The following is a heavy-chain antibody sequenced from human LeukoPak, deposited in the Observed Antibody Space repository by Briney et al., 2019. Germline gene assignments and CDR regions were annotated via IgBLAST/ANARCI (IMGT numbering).Heavy chain of an antibody. Sequence: SETLSLTCTVSGGSISSYYWSWTRQPPGKGLEWIGYIYYSGSTNYNPSLKSRVTISVDTSKNQFSLKLSSVTAADTAVYYCAREEGLFYGMDVWGQGTTVTVSS. J-gene: IGHJ6*02. CDR3: AREEGLFYGMDV. D-gene: IGHD2-15*01. CDR2: IYYSGST. V-gene: IGHV4-59*01. CDR1: GGSISSYY.